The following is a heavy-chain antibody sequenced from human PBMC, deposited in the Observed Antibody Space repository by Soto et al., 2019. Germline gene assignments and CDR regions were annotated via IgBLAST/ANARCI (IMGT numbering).Heavy chain of an antibody. Sequence: ASVKVSCKASGYTFTSYGISWVRQAPGQGLEWMGWISAYNGNTNYAQKLQGRVTMTTDTSTSTAYMELRSLRSDDTAVYYCARAVDGIPDNPHYYHGMDVWGQGTTVTVSS. CDR3: ARAVDGIPDNPHYYHGMDV. CDR1: GYTFTSYG. CDR2: ISAYNGNT. V-gene: IGHV1-18*01. J-gene: IGHJ6*02. D-gene: IGHD6-13*01.